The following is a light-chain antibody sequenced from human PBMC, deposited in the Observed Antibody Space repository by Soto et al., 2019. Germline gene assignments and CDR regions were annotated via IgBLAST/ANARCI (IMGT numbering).Light chain of an antibody. CDR1: SSNIGNNY. CDR3: GTWDSSLSAERINV. J-gene: IGLJ1*01. V-gene: IGLV1-51*01. Sequence: QSVLTQPPSVSAAPGQKVTISCSGSSSNIGNNYVSWYQQLPGTAPKLLIYDNNKRPSGIPDRFSGSKSGTAATLGITGLQTGDEADYYCGTWDSSLSAERINVFGTGTKVTVL. CDR2: DNN.